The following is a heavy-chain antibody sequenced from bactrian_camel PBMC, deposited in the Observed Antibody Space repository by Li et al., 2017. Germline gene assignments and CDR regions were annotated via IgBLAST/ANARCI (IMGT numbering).Heavy chain of an antibody. CDR3: AAMKQGYCLSANPRDVAS. Sequence: DVQLVESGGGVVQPGGSLRLSCAASGFTFSSYGMGWVRQAPGKGLEWVSAIGPVDDKYYADSVKGRFTISRDSAKNTVYLQMNSLKPEDTGMYYCAAMKQGYCLSANPRDVASWGQGTQV. D-gene: IGHD4*01. CDR2: IGPVDDK. J-gene: IGHJ6*01. CDR1: GFTFSSYG. V-gene: IGHV3S40*01.